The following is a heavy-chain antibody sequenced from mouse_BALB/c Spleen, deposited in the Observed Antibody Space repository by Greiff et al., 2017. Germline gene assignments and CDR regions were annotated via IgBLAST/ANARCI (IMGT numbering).Heavy chain of an antibody. CDR1: GFTFSSYA. D-gene: IGHD2-3*01. J-gene: IGHJ4*01. CDR3: ARQGYSNAMDY. Sequence: EVQGVESGGGLVKPGGSLKLSCAASGFTFSSYAMSWVRQTPEKRLEWVATISSGGSYTYYPDSVKGRFTISRDNAKNTLYLQMSSLRSEDTAMYYCARQGYSNAMDYWGQGTSVTVSS. CDR2: ISSGGSYT. V-gene: IGHV5-9-3*01.